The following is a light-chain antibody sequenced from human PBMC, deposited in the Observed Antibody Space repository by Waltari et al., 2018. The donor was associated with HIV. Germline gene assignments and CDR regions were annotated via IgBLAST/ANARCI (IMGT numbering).Light chain of an antibody. Sequence: EIVMTQSQATLSVSPGERATLSCRASQSVRSNLAWYQLKHGQAPRLLIYGASTRATGIPDRSRGSGSGTEFTLIISSLQSEDFAVYYCQQYNNWPRTFGQGTKLEIK. J-gene: IGKJ2*01. V-gene: IGKV3-15*01. CDR3: QQYNNWPRT. CDR1: QSVRSN. CDR2: GAS.